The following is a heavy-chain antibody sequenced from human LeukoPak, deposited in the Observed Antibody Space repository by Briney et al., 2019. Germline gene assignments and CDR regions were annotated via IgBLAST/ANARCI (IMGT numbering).Heavy chain of an antibody. CDR1: GYTFTVYS. CDR3: ARENYDYVWGSYRCFDY. CDR2: INPNSGGT. J-gene: IGHJ4*02. D-gene: IGHD3-16*02. Sequence: ASVKVSCKASGYTFTVYSMHWVRQAPGQGLEWMGWINPNSGGTNYAQKFQGRVTMTRDTSISTAYMELSRLRSDDTAVYYCARENYDYVWGSYRCFDYWGQGTLVTVSS. V-gene: IGHV1-2*02.